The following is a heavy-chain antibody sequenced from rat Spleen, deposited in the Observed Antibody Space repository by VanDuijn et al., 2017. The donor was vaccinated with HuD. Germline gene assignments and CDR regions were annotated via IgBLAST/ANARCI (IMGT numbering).Heavy chain of an antibody. D-gene: IGHD1-10*01. CDR3: TTWDYYNNRFDY. CDR2: ISTAGSNP. Sequence: EVQLVESGGGLVQPGRSLKLSCAASGFTFNNYYMVWVRQAPTKGLEWVAYISTAGSNPFYRDSVKGRFTISRYNAKSTLYLQMDSLRSEDTATYYCTTWDYYNNRFDYWGQGVMVTVSS. J-gene: IGHJ2*01. CDR1: GFTFNNYY. V-gene: IGHV5-27*01.